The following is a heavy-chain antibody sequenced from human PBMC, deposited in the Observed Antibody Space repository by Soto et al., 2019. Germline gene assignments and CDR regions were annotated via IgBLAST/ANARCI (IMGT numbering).Heavy chain of an antibody. CDR2: ISYDGSNK. CDR3: ASAKGARVITPSDPLDI. V-gene: IGHV3-30-3*01. J-gene: IGHJ3*02. D-gene: IGHD2-21*01. Sequence: GGSLRPSCAASGFTFSSYAMHWVRQAPGKGLEWVAVISYDGSNKYYADSVKGRFTISRDNSKNTLYLQMSSLRSEDTAVYYCASAKGARVITPSDPLDIWGQGTMVTVSS. CDR1: GFTFSSYA.